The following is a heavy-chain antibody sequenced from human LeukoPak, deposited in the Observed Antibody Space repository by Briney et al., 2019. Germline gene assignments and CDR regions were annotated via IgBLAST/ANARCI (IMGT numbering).Heavy chain of an antibody. CDR1: GFTFENHG. Sequence: GGSLRLSCAASGFTFENHGMSWVRRAPGKGLEWVSGLNWNGGSTSYADSVKGRFTISRDNAKKSLYLQMNSLRAEDTALYYCARDGSYIGLDVWGQGTMVTVSS. J-gene: IGHJ3*01. V-gene: IGHV3-20*04. CDR3: ARDGSYIGLDV. CDR2: LNWNGGST. D-gene: IGHD1-26*01.